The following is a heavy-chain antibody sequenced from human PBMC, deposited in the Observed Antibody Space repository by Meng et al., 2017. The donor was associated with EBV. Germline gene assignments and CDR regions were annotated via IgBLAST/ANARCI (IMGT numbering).Heavy chain of an antibody. D-gene: IGHD3-10*01. J-gene: IGHJ4*02. Sequence: QVQLQQSGAGVQKPGSSVKVSCSTSGGTFRSDAVSWVRQAPGQGLEWMGGLIPMSGAPHYAQKFQDRVTIIADESTSTHSMELNNLRFEDTAMYYCASESGRGFTPDYWGQGTLVTVSS. V-gene: IGHV1-69*01. CDR1: GGTFRSDA. CDR2: LIPMSGAP. CDR3: ASESGRGFTPDY.